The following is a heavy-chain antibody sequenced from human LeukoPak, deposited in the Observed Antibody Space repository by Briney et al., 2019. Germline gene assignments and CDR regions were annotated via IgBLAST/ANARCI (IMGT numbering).Heavy chain of an antibody. V-gene: IGHV4-59*01. CDR3: AREDYYDMNYYYYYMDV. CDR1: GGSISSYY. Sequence: PSETLSLTCTVSGGSISSYYWSWIRQPPGKGLEWIGYIYYSGSTNYNPSLKSRVTISVDTSKNQFSLKPSSVTAADTAVYYCAREDYYDMNYYYYYMDVWGKGTTVTVSS. CDR2: IYYSGST. D-gene: IGHD3-22*01. J-gene: IGHJ6*03.